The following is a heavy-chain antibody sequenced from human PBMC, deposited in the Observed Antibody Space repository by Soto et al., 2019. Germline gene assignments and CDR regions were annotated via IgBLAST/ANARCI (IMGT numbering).Heavy chain of an antibody. J-gene: IGHJ4*02. Sequence: TGGSLRLSCAASGFTFSSYSMNWVRQAPGKGLEWVSSISSSSSYIYYADSVKGRFTISRDNAKNSLYLQMNSLRAEDTAVYYCARASHPDSSGYLVGYWGQGTLVTVSS. CDR3: ARASHPDSSGYLVGY. D-gene: IGHD3-22*01. V-gene: IGHV3-21*01. CDR1: GFTFSSYS. CDR2: ISSSSSYI.